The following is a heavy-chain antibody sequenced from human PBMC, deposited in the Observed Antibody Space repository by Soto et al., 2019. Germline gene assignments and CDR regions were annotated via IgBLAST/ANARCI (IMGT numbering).Heavy chain of an antibody. CDR2: ISAYNGNT. J-gene: IGHJ4*02. D-gene: IGHD3-22*01. Sequence: ASVKVSCKASGYTFTSYGISWVRQAPGQGLEWMGWISAYNGNTNYAQKLQGRVTMTTGTSTNTVYLELRSLKSDDTAVYYCARDRLRGYDSSGFYSWGQGTMVTVSS. CDR1: GYTFTSYG. CDR3: ARDRLRGYDSSGFYS. V-gene: IGHV1-18*01.